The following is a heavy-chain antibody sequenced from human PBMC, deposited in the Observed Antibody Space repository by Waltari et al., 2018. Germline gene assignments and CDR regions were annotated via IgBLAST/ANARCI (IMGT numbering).Heavy chain of an antibody. V-gene: IGHV3-48*03. CDR2: ISVSGNRE. CDR3: ARMMPKYTSGWALDY. D-gene: IGHD6-19*01. J-gene: IGHJ4*02. CDR1: GFMFGPYE. Sequence: VYLVESGGGLEQPGGSLSLSCSASGFMFGPYEINWVRQAAGKGLEWIAYISVSGNREYYADSVKGRFTISRDNARDLVFLQMYNLRAEDTALYYCARMMPKYTSGWALDYWGQGTLVTVAS.